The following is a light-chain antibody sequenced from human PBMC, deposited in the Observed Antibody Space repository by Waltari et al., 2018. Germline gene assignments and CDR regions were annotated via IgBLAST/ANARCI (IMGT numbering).Light chain of an antibody. CDR2: DVS. CDR3: CSYAGSYTYV. V-gene: IGLV2-11*01. J-gene: IGLJ1*01. Sequence: QSALTQPRSVSGSPGQSVTISCTGTSSDVGRYNYVSWYQQLPGKAPKLMIYDVSKLPSGVPDRFSGSKSGNTASLTISGLQAEDEADYYCCSYAGSYTYVFGTGTKVTVL. CDR1: SSDVGRYNY.